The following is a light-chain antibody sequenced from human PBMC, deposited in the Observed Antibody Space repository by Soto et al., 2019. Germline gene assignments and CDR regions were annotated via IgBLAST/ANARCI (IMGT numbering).Light chain of an antibody. CDR2: AAS. Sequence: DIQMTQSPTSLSASVGDRVTITCRASQDIRNCVAWYQQKPGKAPKLLIYAASTLQSGVPSRFSGSGSGTDLNLTINSLQPEDVAAYSCQKYSSVPVFGPGTKVEIK. CDR3: QKYSSVPV. V-gene: IGKV1-27*01. J-gene: IGKJ3*01. CDR1: QDIRNC.